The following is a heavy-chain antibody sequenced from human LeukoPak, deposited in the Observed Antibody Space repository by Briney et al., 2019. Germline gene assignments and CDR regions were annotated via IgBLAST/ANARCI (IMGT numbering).Heavy chain of an antibody. J-gene: IGHJ4*02. CDR2: ISAYNGNT. D-gene: IGHD3-22*01. CDR3: ARQNYYDSSGYSPTGIDY. CDR1: GYTFTSYG. Sequence: ASVKVSCKASGYTFTSYGISWVRQATGQGLEWMGWISAYNGNTNYAQKLQGRVTMTTDTSTSTAYMELRSLRSDDTAVYYCARQNYYDSSGYSPTGIDYWGQGTLVTVSS. V-gene: IGHV1-18*01.